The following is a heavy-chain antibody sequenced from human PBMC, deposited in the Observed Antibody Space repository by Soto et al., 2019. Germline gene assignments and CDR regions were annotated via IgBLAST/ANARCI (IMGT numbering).Heavy chain of an antibody. J-gene: IGHJ4*02. CDR2: IFVTGGTI. Sequence: GGSLRLSCVASGFTFSSYSMVWVRQAPGKGLEWVSYIFVTGGTIYYAESAKGRFTVSRDNAKNSLFLLMSILRAEDTAVYYCARDKDWAFDYWGQGTQVTVSS. V-gene: IGHV3-48*03. D-gene: IGHD3-9*01. CDR1: GFTFSSYS. CDR3: ARDKDWAFDY.